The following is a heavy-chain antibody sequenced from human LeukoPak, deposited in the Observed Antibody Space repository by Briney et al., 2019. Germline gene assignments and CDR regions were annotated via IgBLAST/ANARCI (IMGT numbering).Heavy chain of an antibody. D-gene: IGHD2-2*01. Sequence: GASVKVSCKASGYDFTSVGITWVRQAPGQGLEWMGWISPYNGNTRYEQKLQGRVTMTTDTSTSTAYMELRSLRFDDTAVYYWARLGRDCSSTSCTWGQGTMVTVSS. CDR1: GYDFTSVG. J-gene: IGHJ3*01. CDR3: ARLGRDCSSTSCT. V-gene: IGHV1-18*01. CDR2: ISPYNGNT.